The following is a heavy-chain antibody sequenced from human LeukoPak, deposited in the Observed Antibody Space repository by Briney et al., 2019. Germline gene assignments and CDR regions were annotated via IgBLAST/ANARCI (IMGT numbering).Heavy chain of an antibody. CDR1: GFTFSSYE. Sequence: GGSLRLPCAASGFTFSSYEMNWVRQAPGKGLEWVSYISSSGSTIYYADSVKGRFTISRDNAKNSLYLQMNSLRAEDTAVYYCAGSSGYLRGFDYWGQGTLVTVSS. CDR3: AGSSGYLRGFDY. V-gene: IGHV3-48*03. CDR2: ISSSGSTI. J-gene: IGHJ4*02. D-gene: IGHD3-22*01.